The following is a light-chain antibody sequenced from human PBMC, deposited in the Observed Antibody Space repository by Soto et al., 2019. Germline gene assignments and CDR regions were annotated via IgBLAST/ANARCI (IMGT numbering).Light chain of an antibody. J-gene: IGKJ1*01. CDR2: DAS. V-gene: IGKV1-39*01. Sequence: DIQMTQSPSSLPASVGDRVTITCRASQSISTYVNWYQQKAGKAPKLLIYDASSLYSGVPSRSSGSGSGTDFTLTISCLQSEDFATYYCQQYYSYPRTFGQGTKVDIK. CDR1: QSISTY. CDR3: QQYYSYPRT.